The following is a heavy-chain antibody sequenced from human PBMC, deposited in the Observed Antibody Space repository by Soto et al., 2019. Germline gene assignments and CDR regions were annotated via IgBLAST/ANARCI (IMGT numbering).Heavy chain of an antibody. J-gene: IGHJ4*02. CDR3: ARDGRLFSGPYRPSRFDY. CDR2: IKHDTSEA. CDR1: GFKFSDYW. V-gene: IGHV3-7*03. Sequence: PGGSLRLSCAASGFKFSDYWMSWVRQAPGKGLEWVGNIKHDTSEAHYADSVKGRFTITRDNIKNFLFLQMNGLRSDDTASYYCARDGRLFSGPYRPSRFDYCGLGTLVTVSS. D-gene: IGHD3-16*02.